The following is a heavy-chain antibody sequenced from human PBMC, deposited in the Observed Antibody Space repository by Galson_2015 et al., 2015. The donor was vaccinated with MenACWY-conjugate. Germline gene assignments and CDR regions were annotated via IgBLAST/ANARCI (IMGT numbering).Heavy chain of an antibody. CDR2: ISFDGNNK. V-gene: IGHV3-30-3*01. CDR3: ASGSYYDPKAFYYYFDY. Sequence: SLRLSCAASGFTFSNWPMHWVRQAPGKGLEWVAVISFDGNNKYYANSVKGRFTISRDNSKNTLYLQMNSLRTEDTAMYYCASGSYYDPKAFYYYFDYWGRGSLVTVSS. CDR1: GFTFSNWP. J-gene: IGHJ4*02. D-gene: IGHD1-26*01.